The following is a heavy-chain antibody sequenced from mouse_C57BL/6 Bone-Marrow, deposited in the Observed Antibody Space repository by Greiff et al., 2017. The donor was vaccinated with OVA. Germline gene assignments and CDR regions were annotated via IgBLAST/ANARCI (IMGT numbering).Heavy chain of an antibody. D-gene: IGHD3-3*01. CDR2: ISDGGSYT. J-gene: IGHJ3*01. Sequence: EVQVVESGEGLVKPGGSLKLSCAASGFTFSSYAMSWVRQTPEKRLEWVATISDGGSYTYYPDNVKGRFTISRDNAKNNLYLQMSHLKSEDTAMYYCAREGDRAYWGQGTLVTVSA. CDR1: GFTFSSYA. V-gene: IGHV5-4*01. CDR3: AREGDRAY.